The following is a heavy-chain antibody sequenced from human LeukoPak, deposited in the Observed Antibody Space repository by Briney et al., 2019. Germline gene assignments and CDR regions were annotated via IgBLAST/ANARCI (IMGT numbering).Heavy chain of an antibody. D-gene: IGHD5-12*01. CDR3: ARVSGYDYGFDY. CDR1: GFTFSSYG. CDR2: IWYDGSNK. Sequence: GGSLRLSCAASGFTFSSYGMHWVRQASGKGLEWVAVIWYDGSNKYYADSVKGRFTISRDNSKNTLYLQMNSLRAEDTAVYYCARVSGYDYGFDYWGQGTLVTVSS. V-gene: IGHV3-33*01. J-gene: IGHJ4*02.